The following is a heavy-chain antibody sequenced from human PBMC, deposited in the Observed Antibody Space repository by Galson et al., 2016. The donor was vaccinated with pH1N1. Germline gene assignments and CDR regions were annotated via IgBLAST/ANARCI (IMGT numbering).Heavy chain of an antibody. CDR2: IIPVLTST. CDR3: ARSGFGSYAYRYFFDY. D-gene: IGHD5-12*01. Sequence: SVKVSCKASGGTFTTYAVSWVRQAPGQGLEWMGGIIPVLTSTAYAQKFQDRVTITTDASTSTVYMELSNLRSDDTAVYYCARSGFGSYAYRYFFDYCGQGTLVTVSS. J-gene: IGHJ4*02. V-gene: IGHV1-69*05. CDR1: GGTFTTYA.